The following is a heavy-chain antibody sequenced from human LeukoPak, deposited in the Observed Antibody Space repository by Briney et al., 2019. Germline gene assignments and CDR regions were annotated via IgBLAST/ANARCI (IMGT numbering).Heavy chain of an antibody. J-gene: IGHJ4*02. Sequence: SETLSLTCTVSGGSISSSSYYWGWIRQPPGRGLEWIGNIYYSGSTYYNPSLKSRVTISVDKSKNQFSLRLSSVTAADTAVYYCAREGDYGDLDYWGQGTLVTVSS. V-gene: IGHV4-39*07. CDR1: GGSISSSSYY. CDR2: IYYSGST. D-gene: IGHD4-17*01. CDR3: AREGDYGDLDY.